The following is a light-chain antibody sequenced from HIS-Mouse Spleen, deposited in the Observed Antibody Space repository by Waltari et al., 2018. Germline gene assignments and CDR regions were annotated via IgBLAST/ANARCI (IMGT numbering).Light chain of an antibody. CDR1: SLRSYY. J-gene: IGLJ2*01. V-gene: IGLV3-19*01. Sequence: SSELTQDPAVSVALGQTVRITCQGDSLRSYYASWYQQKPGQAPVLVIYGKNNRPSGIPDRCPGSSSGNTASLTITGAQAEDEADYYCNSRDSSGNHVVFGGGTKLTVL. CDR3: NSRDSSGNHVV. CDR2: GKN.